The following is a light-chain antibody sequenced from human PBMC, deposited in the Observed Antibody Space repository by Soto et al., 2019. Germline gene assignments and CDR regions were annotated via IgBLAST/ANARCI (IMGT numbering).Light chain of an antibody. Sequence: DIVMTQSPDSLAVSLGERATIICKSSQSVLYSSNNKNYLAWYQQKPGQPPKLLIYWASTRESGVPDRFSGSGSGTDFTLTISSLQAEDVAVYYCQQYYSTPPYTFGQGNKLEIQ. J-gene: IGKJ2*01. CDR1: QSVLYSSNNKNY. CDR3: QQYYSTPPYT. CDR2: WAS. V-gene: IGKV4-1*01.